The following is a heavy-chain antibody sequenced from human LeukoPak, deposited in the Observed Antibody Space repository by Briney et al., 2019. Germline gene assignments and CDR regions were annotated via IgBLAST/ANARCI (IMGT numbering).Heavy chain of an antibody. J-gene: IGHJ4*02. D-gene: IGHD4-17*01. CDR3: ARALRTVTPWARSYYFDY. V-gene: IGHV1-69*13. CDR2: IIPIFGTA. CDR1: GGTFSSYA. Sequence: ASVKVSCKASGGTFSSYAISWVRQAPGQGLEWMGGIIPIFGTANYAQKFQGRVTITADESTSTAYMELSSLRSEDTAVYYCARALRTVTPWARSYYFDYWGQGTLVTVSS.